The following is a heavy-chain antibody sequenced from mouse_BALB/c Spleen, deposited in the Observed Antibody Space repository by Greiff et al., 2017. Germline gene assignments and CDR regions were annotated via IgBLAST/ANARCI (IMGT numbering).Heavy chain of an antibody. V-gene: IGHV1-63*02. CDR3: ARRLTGYYFDY. Sequence: VQLQQSGAELVRPGTSVKISCKASGYTFTNYWLGWVKQRPGHGLEWIGDIYPGGGYTNYNEKFKGKATLTADTSSSTAYMQLSSLTSEDSAVYFCARRLTGYYFDYWGQGTTLTVSS. CDR2: IYPGGGYT. J-gene: IGHJ2*01. CDR1: GYTFTNYW. D-gene: IGHD4-1*01.